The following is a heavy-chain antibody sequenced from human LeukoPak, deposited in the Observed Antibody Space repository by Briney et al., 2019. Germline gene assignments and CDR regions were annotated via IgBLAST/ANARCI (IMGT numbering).Heavy chain of an antibody. CDR2: INPSGGST. J-gene: IGHJ4*02. Sequence: ASVKVSCKASGYTFTSYYMHWVRQAPGQGLEWMGIINPSGGSTNSAQKFQGRVTMTRDTSTGTVYMELSSLRSEDTAVYYCARDTGISGYIDYWGQGTLVTVSS. CDR3: ARDTGISGYIDY. V-gene: IGHV1-46*01. CDR1: GYTFTSYY. D-gene: IGHD6-13*01.